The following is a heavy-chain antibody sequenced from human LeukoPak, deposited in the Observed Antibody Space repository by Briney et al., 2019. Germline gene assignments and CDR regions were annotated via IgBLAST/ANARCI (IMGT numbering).Heavy chain of an antibody. CDR3: ARDRTGQQLISRKEYYYMDV. Sequence: GGSLRLSCAASGFTVSSNYMTWVRQAPGKGLEWVSIIYSGGSTYYADSVKGRFTISRDNSMNTLYLQMNSLRAEDTAVYYCARDRTGQQLISRKEYYYMDVWGKGTTVTISS. J-gene: IGHJ6*03. D-gene: IGHD4-11*01. CDR1: GFTVSSNY. CDR2: IYSGGST. V-gene: IGHV3-66*01.